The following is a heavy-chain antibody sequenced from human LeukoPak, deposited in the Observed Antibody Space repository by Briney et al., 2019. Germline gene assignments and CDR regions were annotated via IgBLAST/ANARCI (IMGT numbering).Heavy chain of an antibody. CDR2: ISGSGGST. V-gene: IGHV3-23*01. J-gene: IGHJ4*02. CDR3: AKGYYYDSSATYFDY. Sequence: GGSLRLSCAASGFTFSSYAMGWVRQAPGKGLEWVSAISGSGGSTYYAESVKGRFTISRDNSKNTLYLQMNSLRAEDTAVYYCAKGYYYDSSATYFDYWGQGTLVTVSS. CDR1: GFTFSSYA. D-gene: IGHD3-22*01.